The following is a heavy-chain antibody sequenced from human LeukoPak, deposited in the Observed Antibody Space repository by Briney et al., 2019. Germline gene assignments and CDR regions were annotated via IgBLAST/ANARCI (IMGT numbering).Heavy chain of an antibody. Sequence: GESLKISRKGSGYSFTSYWIGWVRQMSGKGLEWMGVIYPGDSDTRYSPSFQGQVTISADKSISTAYLQWSSLKASDTAMYYCARLGVAVAGTKYFQHWGQGTPVTVSS. CDR3: ARLGVAVAGTKYFQH. CDR2: IYPGDSDT. V-gene: IGHV5-51*01. D-gene: IGHD6-19*01. J-gene: IGHJ1*01. CDR1: GYSFTSYW.